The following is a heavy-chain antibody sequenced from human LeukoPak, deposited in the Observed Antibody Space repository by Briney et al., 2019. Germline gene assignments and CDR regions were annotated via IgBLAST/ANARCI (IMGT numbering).Heavy chain of an antibody. D-gene: IGHD1-26*01. CDR1: GFTFNNYA. V-gene: IGHV3-23*01. CDR3: AKDRSIGTYYTFDS. CDR2: VSGSGAIA. J-gene: IGHJ4*02. Sequence: GSLRLSCAASGFTFNNYAMSWVRQAPGKGLEWVSTVSGSGAIAYYTDSDKGRFTISRDNSKNTLYLQMSSLTAKDTAVYYCAKDRSIGTYYTFDSWGQGTLVTVSS.